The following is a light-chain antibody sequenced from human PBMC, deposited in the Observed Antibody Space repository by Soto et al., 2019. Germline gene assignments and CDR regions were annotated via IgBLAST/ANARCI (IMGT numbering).Light chain of an antibody. CDR2: AAT. CDR3: HQDYSYPRT. V-gene: IGKV1-6*01. CDR1: QDIRNG. J-gene: IGKJ2*01. Sequence: ALQMTQSASSLSASVGDRVTITCRASQDIRNGLSWYQQKPGKAPKLLIYAATSLQSGVPSRFSGSGSGTDFTLTISSLQPEDFATYYCHQDYSYPRTFGQGTKLEIK.